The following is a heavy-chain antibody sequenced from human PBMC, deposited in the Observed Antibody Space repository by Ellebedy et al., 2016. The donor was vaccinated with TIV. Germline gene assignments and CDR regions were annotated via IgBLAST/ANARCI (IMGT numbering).Heavy chain of an antibody. V-gene: IGHV3-74*01. D-gene: IGHD2-15*01. CDR1: GFTFSSYW. CDR3: ARAIFSNWFDP. Sequence: GESLKISCAASGFTFSSYWMHWVRQAPGKGLVWVSRINSDGSSTSYADSVKGRFTISRDNAKNTLYLQMNSLRAEDTAVYYCARAIFSNWFDPWGQGTLVTVSS. CDR2: INSDGSST. J-gene: IGHJ5*02.